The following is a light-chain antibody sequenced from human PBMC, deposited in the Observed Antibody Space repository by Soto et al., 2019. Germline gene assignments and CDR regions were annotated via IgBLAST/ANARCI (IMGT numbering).Light chain of an antibody. V-gene: IGKV1-9*01. CDR1: QGISSY. CDR2: AAF. Sequence: DIQVTQAPSFLSASVGDRVTITCRASQGISSYLAWYQQKQGKAPKLLIYAAFTLQSGVPSRFSGSGSGTEFTLTISSLQPEDFATYYCQQVNSYPFTFGPGTKVDIK. CDR3: QQVNSYPFT. J-gene: IGKJ3*01.